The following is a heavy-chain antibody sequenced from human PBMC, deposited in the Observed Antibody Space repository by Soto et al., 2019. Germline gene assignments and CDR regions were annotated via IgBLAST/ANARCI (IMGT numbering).Heavy chain of an antibody. CDR1: GFTFSSYW. V-gene: IGHV3-74*03. D-gene: IGHD3-22*01. Sequence: EVPLVESGGGLVQPGGSLRLSCAASGFTFSSYWMHWVHQAPGKGLVWVSRINSDGSRTTYADSVKGRFTISRDNAKNTLYMQMNSLRDEDTAVYYCARVYYYDSSVDRHFDYWGQGTLVTVSS. J-gene: IGHJ4*02. CDR2: INSDGSRT. CDR3: ARVYYYDSSVDRHFDY.